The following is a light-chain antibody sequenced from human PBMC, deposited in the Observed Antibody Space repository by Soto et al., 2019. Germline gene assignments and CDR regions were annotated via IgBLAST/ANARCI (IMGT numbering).Light chain of an antibody. CDR3: SSYTSSSTLWV. Sequence: QSALTQPASVSGSPGQSITISCTGTSSDVGGYNYVSWYQQHPGKAPKLMIYDVSNRPSGVSNRFSRSKSGNTASLTISGLQAEDEADYYCSSYTSSSTLWVFGGGTKLTVL. J-gene: IGLJ2*01. CDR2: DVS. CDR1: SSDVGGYNY. V-gene: IGLV2-14*01.